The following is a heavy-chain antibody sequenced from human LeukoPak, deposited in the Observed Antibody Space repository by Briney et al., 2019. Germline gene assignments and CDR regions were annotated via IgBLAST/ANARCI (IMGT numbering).Heavy chain of an antibody. CDR3: AKALGYCSGGSCYWDY. CDR2: IRYDGSNK. J-gene: IGHJ4*02. D-gene: IGHD2-15*01. V-gene: IGHV3-30*02. CDR1: GFTFSSYG. Sequence: GGSLRLSCAASGFTFSSYGMHWVRQAPGKGLEWVAFIRYDGSNKYYADSVKGRFTISRDNSKNTLYLQMNSLRAEDTAVYYCAKALGYCSGGSCYWDYRGQGTLVTVSS.